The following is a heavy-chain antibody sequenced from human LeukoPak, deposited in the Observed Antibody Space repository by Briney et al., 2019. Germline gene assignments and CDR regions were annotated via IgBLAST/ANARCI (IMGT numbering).Heavy chain of an antibody. CDR1: GGTFTSYA. V-gene: IGHV1-69*13. D-gene: IGHD3-3*01. J-gene: IGHJ6*03. CDR3: ARVRFLDPKKGMDV. CDR2: IIPIFGTA. Sequence: GASVTVSCKASGGTFTSYAISWVRQAHAQGLEWMGGIIPIFGTANYAHTSHGRVTITSDESTSTAYMELSSLRSEDMAVYYCARVRFLDPKKGMDVWARGTTVSVS.